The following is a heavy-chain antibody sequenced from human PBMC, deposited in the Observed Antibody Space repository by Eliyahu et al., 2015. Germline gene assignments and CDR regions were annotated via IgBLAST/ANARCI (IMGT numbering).Heavy chain of an antibody. CDR2: INWNSGTI. J-gene: IGHJ4*02. Sequence: EVQLVESGGGLVQPGRSLRLSCAASGFTFDXXAMHWVRQAPGKGLEWVSGINWNSGTIDYADSVTGRFTISRDNVRKSLYLQMNSLRPEDTALYYCAKDRKWAEISYNFDSWGQGTLVTVSS. CDR3: AKDRKWAEISYNFDS. V-gene: IGHV3-9*01. D-gene: IGHD3-16*02. CDR1: GFTFDXXA.